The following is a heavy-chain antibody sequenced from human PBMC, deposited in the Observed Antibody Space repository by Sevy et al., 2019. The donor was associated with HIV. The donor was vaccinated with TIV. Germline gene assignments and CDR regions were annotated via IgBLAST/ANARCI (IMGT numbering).Heavy chain of an antibody. V-gene: IGHV4-4*07. D-gene: IGHD3-10*01. CDR2: IYTSGST. Sequence: SETLSLTCTVSGGSISSYYWSWIRQPAGNGLEWIGRIYTSGSTNYNPSLKSRVTMSVDTSKNQFSLKLSSVTAADTAVYYCARELWFGELWLYFDYWGQGTLVTVSS. J-gene: IGHJ4*02. CDR1: GGSISSYY. CDR3: ARELWFGELWLYFDY.